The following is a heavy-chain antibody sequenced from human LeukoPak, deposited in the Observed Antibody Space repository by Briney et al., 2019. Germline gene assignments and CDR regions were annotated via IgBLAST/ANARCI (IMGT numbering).Heavy chain of an antibody. J-gene: IGHJ4*02. Sequence: GGSLRLSCAASGFSFRTYWMTWVRQAPGKGLEWLANIKQDGSERNYVDSVKGRFTISRDNAKNSLYLQMNSLKADDTAVYYCAREGWAPYDWGQGTLVTVSS. CDR3: AREGWAPYD. D-gene: IGHD3-3*01. CDR2: IKQDGSER. CDR1: GFSFRTYW. V-gene: IGHV3-7*03.